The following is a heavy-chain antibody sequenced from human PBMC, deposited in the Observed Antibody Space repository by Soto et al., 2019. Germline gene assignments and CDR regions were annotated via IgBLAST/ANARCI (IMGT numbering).Heavy chain of an antibody. V-gene: IGHV4-4*02. D-gene: IGHD6-19*01. CDR1: GDSINSNYC. CDR3: ASDTGWGLGY. Sequence: QVQLQESGPGLVRPSGTLSLTCAVSGDSINSNYCWTWVRQPPGKGLEWIAEIYYSGGTSYNPSLQSRVTISLDKSKNQFSLNLTSVTAADTAMYYCASDTGWGLGYWGQGTLVTVSS. CDR2: IYYSGGT. J-gene: IGHJ4*02.